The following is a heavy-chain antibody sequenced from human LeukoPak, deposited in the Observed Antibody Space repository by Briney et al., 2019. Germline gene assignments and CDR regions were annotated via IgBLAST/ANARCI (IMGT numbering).Heavy chain of an antibody. CDR2: IRNKADSHTT. D-gene: IGHD1-26*01. Sequence: GGSLRLSCAASGFTFSDHYMDWVRQAPGKGLEWVGRIRNKADSHTTEYAASGKGRFTISRDDSENSLYLQMNSLKTEDTAVYYCARASRYSGRYDFDYWGQGTLVTVSS. J-gene: IGHJ4*02. V-gene: IGHV3-72*01. CDR3: ARASRYSGRYDFDY. CDR1: GFTFSDHY.